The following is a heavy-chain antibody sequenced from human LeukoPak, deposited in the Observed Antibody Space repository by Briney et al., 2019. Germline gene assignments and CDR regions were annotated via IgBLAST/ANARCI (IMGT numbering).Heavy chain of an antibody. CDR2: FYYSVST. J-gene: IGHJ4*02. V-gene: IGHV4-59*08. CDR3: ARARLDSSGRFDS. Sequence: SETLSLTCTVSGGSISSYYWSWIRQPPGRGLEWIGYFYYSVSTSYNPSLKSRLTISVDTSKSQFSLKLSSVTATDTAVYYCARARLDSSGRFDSWGQGTLVTVSS. D-gene: IGHD3-22*01. CDR1: GGSISSYY.